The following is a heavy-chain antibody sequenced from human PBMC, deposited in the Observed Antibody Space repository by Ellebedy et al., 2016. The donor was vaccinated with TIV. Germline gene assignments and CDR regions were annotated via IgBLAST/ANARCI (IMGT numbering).Heavy chain of an antibody. D-gene: IGHD5-18*01. CDR3: ARGRVTLV. CDR2: IKLDGSEK. Sequence: GESLKISXAASGFTTSTYWMSWVRQAPGKGLEWVASIKLDGSEKYYVDSVEGRFTISRDNAKNSLFLQMNSLRAEDTAVYYCARGRVTLVWGQGTLVTVSS. V-gene: IGHV3-7*01. J-gene: IGHJ4*02. CDR1: GFTTSTYW.